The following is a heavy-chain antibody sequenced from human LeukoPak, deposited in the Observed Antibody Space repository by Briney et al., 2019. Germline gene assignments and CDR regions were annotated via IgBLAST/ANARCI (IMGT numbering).Heavy chain of an antibody. CDR2: IYYSGST. J-gene: IGHJ5*02. D-gene: IGHD6-6*01. CDR3: ARGDLSSSEPYNWFDP. Sequence: PSETLSLTCTVSGGSISSYYWGWIRQPPGKGLEWIWSIYYSGSTYYNPSLKSRVTISVDTSKNQFSLKLSSVTAADTAVYYCARGDLSSSEPYNWFDPWGQGTLVTVSS. CDR1: GGSISSYY. V-gene: IGHV4-39*01.